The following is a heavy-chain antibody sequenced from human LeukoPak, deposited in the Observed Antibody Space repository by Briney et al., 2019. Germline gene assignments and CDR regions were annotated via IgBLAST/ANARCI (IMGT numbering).Heavy chain of an antibody. D-gene: IGHD1-26*01. Sequence: PGGSLRLSCAASGFTFSSYGMHWVRQAPGKGLEWVAFIRYDGSNKYYADSVKGRFTISRDNSKNTLYLQMNSLGAEDTAVYYCARAGATTSHNWFDPWGQGTLVTVSS. V-gene: IGHV3-30*02. J-gene: IGHJ5*02. CDR1: GFTFSSYG. CDR2: IRYDGSNK. CDR3: ARAGATTSHNWFDP.